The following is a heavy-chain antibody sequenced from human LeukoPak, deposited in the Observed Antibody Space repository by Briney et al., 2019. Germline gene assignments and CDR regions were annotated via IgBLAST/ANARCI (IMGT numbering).Heavy chain of an antibody. Sequence: PSETLSLTCAVYGGSFSGYYWSWIRQPPGKGLEWIGEINHSGSTNYNPSLKSRVTISVDTSKNQFSLKLSSVTAADTAVYYCARVGVFDHGDFPSLFDYWGQGTLVTVSS. J-gene: IGHJ4*02. CDR3: ARVGVFDHGDFPSLFDY. D-gene: IGHD4-17*01. CDR2: INHSGST. V-gene: IGHV4-34*01. CDR1: GGSFSGYY.